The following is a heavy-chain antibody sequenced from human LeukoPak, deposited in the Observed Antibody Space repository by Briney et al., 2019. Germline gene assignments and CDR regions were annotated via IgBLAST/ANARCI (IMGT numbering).Heavy chain of an antibody. J-gene: IGHJ4*02. CDR3: ARDSDNVVPFDY. CDR1: GYTFTSYG. Sequence: ASVKVSCKASGYTFTSYGISWVRQAPGQGLEWMGWISAYNGNTNYAQKLQGRVTTTTDTSTSTAYMELRSLRSDDTAVYYCARDSDNVVPFDYWGQGTLVTVSS. CDR2: ISAYNGNT. D-gene: IGHD6-6*01. V-gene: IGHV1-18*01.